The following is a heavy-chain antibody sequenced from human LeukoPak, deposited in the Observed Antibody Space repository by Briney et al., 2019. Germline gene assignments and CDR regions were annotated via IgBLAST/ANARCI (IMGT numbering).Heavy chain of an antibody. CDR2: ISAYNGNT. V-gene: IGHV1-18*01. CDR3: ARGGSSGFFDY. Sequence: ASVKVSCKASGYTFTSYGISWVRQAPGQGLEWMGWISAYNGNTNYAQKLQGRVTMTRNTSISTAYTELSSLRSEDTAVYYCARGGSSGFFDYWGQGALVTVSS. J-gene: IGHJ4*02. D-gene: IGHD3-22*01. CDR1: GYTFTSYG.